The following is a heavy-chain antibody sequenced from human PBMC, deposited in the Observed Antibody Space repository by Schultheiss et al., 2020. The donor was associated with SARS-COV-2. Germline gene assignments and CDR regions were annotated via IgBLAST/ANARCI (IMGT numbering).Heavy chain of an antibody. CDR3: AREGTGFYFDY. J-gene: IGHJ4*02. D-gene: IGHD3/OR15-3a*01. Sequence: ASVKVSCKTSGYTFIGYGISWVRQAPGQGLEWMGWISAYNGNTNYAQKLQDRVTVTRDTSTSTVYMELSRLRSDDTAVYYCAREGTGFYFDYWGQGTLVTVSS. CDR1: GYTFIGYG. V-gene: IGHV1-18*04. CDR2: ISAYNGNT.